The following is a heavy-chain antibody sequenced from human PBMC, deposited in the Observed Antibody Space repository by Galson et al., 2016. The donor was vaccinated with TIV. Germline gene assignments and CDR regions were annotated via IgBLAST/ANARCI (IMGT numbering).Heavy chain of an antibody. CDR1: GGSISSDDDY. D-gene: IGHD4-23*01. CDR3: ARLRTKGIGGGIHY. CDR2: THYSASA. V-gene: IGHV4-30-4*01. Sequence: QVQLQESGPGLVRPSQTLSLTCIVSGGSISSDDDYWTWIRQPPGKGLEWIGYTHYSASAHSNSSLKSRVAMSVDTPKNQFSLRLTSVTAADTAVYYCARLRTKGIGGGIHYWGQGTLVTVSS. J-gene: IGHJ4*02.